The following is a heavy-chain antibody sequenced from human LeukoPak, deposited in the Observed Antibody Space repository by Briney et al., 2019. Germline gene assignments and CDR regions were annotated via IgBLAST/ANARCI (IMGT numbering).Heavy chain of an antibody. Sequence: ASVKVSCKASGYTFTGYYMHWVRQAPGQGLEWMGWINPNSGGTNYAQKFQGRVTMTRDTSISTAYMELSRLRSDDTAVYYCARPASPGYCSGGSCYGYYYYMDVWGKGTTVTVSS. CDR2: INPNSGGT. CDR3: ARPASPGYCSGGSCYGYYYYMDV. V-gene: IGHV1-2*02. CDR1: GYTFTGYY. J-gene: IGHJ6*03. D-gene: IGHD2-15*01.